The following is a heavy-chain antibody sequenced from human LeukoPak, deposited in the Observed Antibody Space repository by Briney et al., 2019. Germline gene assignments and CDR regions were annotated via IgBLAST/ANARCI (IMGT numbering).Heavy chain of an antibody. CDR1: GFTFDDYA. D-gene: IGHD3-10*02. J-gene: IGHJ4*02. CDR3: AKEKKNLPGMFDY. CDR2: ISWNSGSI. V-gene: IGHV3-9*01. Sequence: HPGGSLRLSCAASGFTFDDYAMHWVRQAPGKGLEWVSGISWNSGSIGYADSVKGRFTISRDNAKNSLYLQMNSLRAEDTAFYYCAKEKKNLPGMFDYWGQGTLVTVSS.